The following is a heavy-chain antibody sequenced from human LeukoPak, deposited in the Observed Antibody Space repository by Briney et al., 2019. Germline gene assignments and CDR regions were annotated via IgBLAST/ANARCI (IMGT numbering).Heavy chain of an antibody. V-gene: IGHV1-2*02. D-gene: IGHD3-10*01. CDR1: GYSFTDYY. CDR3: TRHNYQFDFDS. Sequence: ASVKVSCKAYGYSFTDYYLHWMRQVPGQGLEWMGWINLKSGDTKYGQKFQGRVDMTRDTSISTIYMELSSLRSDDTAVYYCTRHNYQFDFDSWGQGTLVTVSS. J-gene: IGHJ4*02. CDR2: INLKSGDT.